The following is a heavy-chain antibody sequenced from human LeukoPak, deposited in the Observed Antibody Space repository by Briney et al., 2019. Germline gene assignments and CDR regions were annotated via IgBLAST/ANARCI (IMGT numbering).Heavy chain of an antibody. D-gene: IGHD3-10*01. V-gene: IGHV3-53*01. CDR2: IYSGGST. CDR1: GFTVSSNY. CDR3: AKDRVVRGVMGAGGY. J-gene: IGHJ4*02. Sequence: GGSLRLSCAASGFTVSSNYMSWVRQAPGKGLEWVSVIYSGGSTYYADSVKGRFTISRDNSKNTLYLQMNSLRAEDTAVYYCAKDRVVRGVMGAGGYWGQGTLVTVSS.